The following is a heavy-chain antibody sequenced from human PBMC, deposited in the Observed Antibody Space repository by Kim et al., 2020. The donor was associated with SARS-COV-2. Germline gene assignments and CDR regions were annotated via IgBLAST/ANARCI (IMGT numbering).Heavy chain of an antibody. CDR3: ARYRSVTRRFDY. D-gene: IGHD4-4*01. J-gene: IGHJ4*02. Sequence: NYNPSLKSRVTISVDTSKNRFSLKLSSVTAADTAVYYCARYRSVTRRFDYWGQGTLVTVSS. V-gene: IGHV4-59*01.